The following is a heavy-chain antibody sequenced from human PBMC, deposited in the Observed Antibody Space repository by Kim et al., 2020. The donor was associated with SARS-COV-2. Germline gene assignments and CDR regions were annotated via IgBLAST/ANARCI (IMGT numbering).Heavy chain of an antibody. D-gene: IGHD1-26*01. CDR3: ARDVSGADDY. Sequence: SVTNYADSVKGRFTISRDNAENTLYLQMNSLTADYTAMYFCARDVSGADDYWGQGTLVTVSS. CDR2: SVT. V-gene: IGHV3-74*01. J-gene: IGHJ4*02.